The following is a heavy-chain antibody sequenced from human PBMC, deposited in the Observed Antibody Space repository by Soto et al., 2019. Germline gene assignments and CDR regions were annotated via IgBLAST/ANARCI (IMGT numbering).Heavy chain of an antibody. J-gene: IGHJ4*02. CDR3: ARLFDSGGPDY. Sequence: SETLSLTCPVSGISITSSSSDYWGWIRQRPGKGLEWIGSIHYSGTTYYNPSLKSRVTIAVDTSKKQFSLKLSSVTAADTAVYYCARLFDSGGPDYWGQGTLVTVSS. CDR1: GISITSSSSDY. V-gene: IGHV4-39*01. CDR2: IHYSGTT. D-gene: IGHD2-15*01.